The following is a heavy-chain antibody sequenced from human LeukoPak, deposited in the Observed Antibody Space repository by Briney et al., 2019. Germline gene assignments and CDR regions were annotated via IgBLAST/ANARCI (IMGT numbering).Heavy chain of an antibody. CDR3: ARDASDYYDSSGYSHFDY. J-gene: IGHJ4*02. V-gene: IGHV4-61*02. Sequence: SQTLSLTCTVSGGSISSGSYYWSWIRQPAGKGLEWIGRIYTSGSTNYNPSLKSRVPISVDTSKNQFSLKLSSVTAADTAVYYCARDASDYYDSSGYSHFDYWGQGTLVTVSS. CDR1: GGSISSGSYY. D-gene: IGHD3-22*01. CDR2: IYTSGST.